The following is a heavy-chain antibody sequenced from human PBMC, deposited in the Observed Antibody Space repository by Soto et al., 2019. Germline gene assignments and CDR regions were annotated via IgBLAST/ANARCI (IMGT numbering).Heavy chain of an antibody. V-gene: IGHV1-69*02. CDR2: IIPILGIA. CDR1: GGTFSSYT. Sequence: SVKVSCKASGGTFSSYTISWVRQAPGQGLEWMGRIIPILGIANYAQKFQGRVTITADKSTSTAYMELGSLRSEDTAVYYCASFGSTSRGIRVDFQHWGQGTLVTVSS. CDR3: ASFGSTSRGIRVDFQH. D-gene: IGHD2-2*01. J-gene: IGHJ1*01.